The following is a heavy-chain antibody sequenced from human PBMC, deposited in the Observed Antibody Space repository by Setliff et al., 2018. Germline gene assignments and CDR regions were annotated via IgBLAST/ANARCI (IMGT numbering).Heavy chain of an antibody. Sequence: SETLSLTCAAYGGTFSDYYWTWIRQPPGKGLEWVGEINHRGSTNYNPSLKSRVTISVDTSKDQFSLKVISLTAAETAVYYCTRGRNIAARLLDSWGQGTLVTVSS. CDR3: TRGRNIAARLLDS. CDR2: INHRGST. J-gene: IGHJ4*02. V-gene: IGHV4-34*01. D-gene: IGHD6-6*01. CDR1: GGTFSDYY.